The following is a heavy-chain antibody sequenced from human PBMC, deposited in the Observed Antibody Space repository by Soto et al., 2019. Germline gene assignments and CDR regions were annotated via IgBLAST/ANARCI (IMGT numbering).Heavy chain of an antibody. J-gene: IGHJ6*01. CDR1: GYTFTNYG. CDR3: VRDSSSAYTRRMDV. Sequence: QVQLVQSGAELKKPGASVKVSCKVSGYTFTNYGVSWVRQAPGQGLEWMGWINTYNGNTNYAQRLQGRVTMTTDTHTSTVYMELRSLRSDDSAIYSCVRDSSSAYTRRMDVLGQGSTVTVSS. D-gene: IGHD3-16*01. V-gene: IGHV1-18*01. CDR2: INTYNGNT.